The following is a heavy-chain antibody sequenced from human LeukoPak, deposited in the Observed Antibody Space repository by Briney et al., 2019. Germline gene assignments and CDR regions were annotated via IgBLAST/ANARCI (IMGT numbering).Heavy chain of an antibody. V-gene: IGHV1-18*01. CDR1: GYTFTSYG. CDR3: AREAAGRRYYFDY. J-gene: IGHJ4*02. CDR2: ISAYNGNT. D-gene: IGHD6-13*01. Sequence: ASVKVSCKASGYTFTSYGISWVRQAPGQGLEWMGWISAYNGNTNYAQKLQGRVTMTRDTSISTAYMELSRLRSDDTAVYYCAREAAGRRYYFDYWGQGTLVTVSS.